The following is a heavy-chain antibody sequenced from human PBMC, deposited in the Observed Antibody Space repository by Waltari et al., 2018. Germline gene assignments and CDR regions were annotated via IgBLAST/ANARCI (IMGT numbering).Heavy chain of an antibody. CDR3: ATAQVVGAAGTTN. CDR1: GFPFSRYA. J-gene: IGHJ4*02. Sequence: EVQLVESGGGLVQPGGSLRLSCAASGFPFSRYAMSWVRRAPGKGLEWVSVISGSGGSTYYADSVKGRFTISRDNSKNTLYLQMNSLRAEDTAVYYCATAQVVGAAGTTNWGQGTLVTVSS. D-gene: IGHD6-13*01. V-gene: IGHV3-23*04. CDR2: ISGSGGST.